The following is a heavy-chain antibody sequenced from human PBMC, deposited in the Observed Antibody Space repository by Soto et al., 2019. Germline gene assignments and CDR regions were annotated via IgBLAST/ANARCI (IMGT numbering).Heavy chain of an antibody. CDR1: GYTFTGHY. Sequence: ASVQVSCKASGYTFTGHYIHWVRQAPEQGPVRMGEIGPASGATRYAHKFQGTVTMTRDMSITTVYMELNNLSPDDTDVYYCGSDRSGQIVVFYWGQGTPVTVSS. J-gene: IGHJ4*02. CDR3: GSDRSGQIVVFY. CDR2: IGPASGAT. V-gene: IGHV1-2*07. D-gene: IGHD1-26*01.